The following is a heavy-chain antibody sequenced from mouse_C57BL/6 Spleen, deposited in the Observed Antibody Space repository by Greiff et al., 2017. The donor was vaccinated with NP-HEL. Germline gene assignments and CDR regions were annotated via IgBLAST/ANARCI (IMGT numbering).Heavy chain of an antibody. J-gene: IGHJ2*01. CDR3: ARGLITTRYFDY. CDR2: ISDGGSYT. D-gene: IGHD1-1*01. Sequence: EVNLVESGGGLVKPGGSLKLSCAASGFTFSSYAMSWVRQTPEKRLEWVATISDGGSYTYYPDNVKGRFTISRDNAKNNLYLQMSHLKSEDTAMYYCARGLITTRYFDYWGQGTTLTVSS. CDR1: GFTFSSYA. V-gene: IGHV5-4*03.